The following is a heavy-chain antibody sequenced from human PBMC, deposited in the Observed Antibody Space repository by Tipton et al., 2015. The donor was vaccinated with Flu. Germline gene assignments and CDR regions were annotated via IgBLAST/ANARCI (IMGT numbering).Heavy chain of an antibody. Sequence: SLRLSCAASGFTFDDCALHWVRQAPGKGLEWVSGISWNGGNLGYADSVKGRFTISRDNAKNSLYLQMNSLRAEDTALYYCAKDSVANWNGRYFDSWGQGTLVTVSS. J-gene: IGHJ4*02. CDR1: GFTFDDCA. CDR2: ISWNGGNL. V-gene: IGHV3-9*01. D-gene: IGHD1-20*01. CDR3: AKDSVANWNGRYFDS.